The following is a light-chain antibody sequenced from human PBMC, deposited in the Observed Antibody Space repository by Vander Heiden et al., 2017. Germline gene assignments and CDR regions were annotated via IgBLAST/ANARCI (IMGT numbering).Light chain of an antibody. V-gene: IGKV1D-12*01. CDR2: NAV. CDR1: QRIDNW. Sequence: DIQMTQSPSSVSASVGDTVTVTCRASQRIDNWINWYQQKPGKAPNLLIVNAVNLFDGVPSRFSGSGFGTDFNLTMSGLQPEDFATYYCQQADNLPLTFGPGTRVDIK. CDR3: QQADNLPLT. J-gene: IGKJ3*01.